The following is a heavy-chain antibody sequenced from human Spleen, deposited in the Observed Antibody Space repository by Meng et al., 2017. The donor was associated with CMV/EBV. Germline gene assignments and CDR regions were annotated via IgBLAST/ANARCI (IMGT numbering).Heavy chain of an antibody. CDR3: ARGHSSSSNWFDP. V-gene: IGHV4-39*01. CDR2: IFYSGST. CDR1: GGSISSSSYY. D-gene: IGHD6-6*01. Sequence: GPLRLSCTVSGGSISSSSYYWGWIRQPPEKGLEWIGNIFYSGSTSYNPSLKSRVTISVDTSKSQLSLKLSSVTAADTAVYYCARGHSSSSNWFDPWGQGTLVTVSS. J-gene: IGHJ5*02.